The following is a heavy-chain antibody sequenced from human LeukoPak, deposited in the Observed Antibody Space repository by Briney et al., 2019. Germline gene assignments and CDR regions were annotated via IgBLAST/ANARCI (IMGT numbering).Heavy chain of an antibody. D-gene: IGHD3-22*01. V-gene: IGHV1-18*01. CDR1: SYTFTSYG. Sequence: ASVKVSCKASSYTFTSYGISWVRQAPGQGLEWMGWISAYNGNTNYAQKLQGRVTMTTDTSTSTAYMELRSLRSDDTAVYYCARRVAPYYDSSGYYDYWGQGTLVTVSS. CDR3: ARRVAPYYDSSGYYDY. CDR2: ISAYNGNT. J-gene: IGHJ4*02.